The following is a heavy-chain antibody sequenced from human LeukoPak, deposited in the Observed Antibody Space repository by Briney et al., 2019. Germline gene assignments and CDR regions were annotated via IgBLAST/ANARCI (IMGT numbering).Heavy chain of an antibody. CDR2: IYTNENT. Sequence: SETLSLTCTVSGGSISIYYWNWIRQPAGKGLEWIGRIYTNENTFFNPSLKSRVAMSVDTSKNQFSLQLTSVTAADAAVYYCARSSDSSGYYGGGIIDYWGQGTLVTVSS. D-gene: IGHD6-19*01. CDR3: ARSSDSSGYYGGGIIDY. V-gene: IGHV4-4*07. CDR1: GGSISIYY. J-gene: IGHJ4*02.